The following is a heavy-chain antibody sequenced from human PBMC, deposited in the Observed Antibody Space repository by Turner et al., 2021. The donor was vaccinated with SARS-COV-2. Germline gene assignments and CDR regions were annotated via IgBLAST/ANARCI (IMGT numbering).Heavy chain of an antibody. CDR1: GFTFSSYA. CDR3: ARDGGGWFDP. J-gene: IGHJ5*02. V-gene: IGHV3-30*04. Sequence: VQLVESGGGLVKPGRSLRLSCTASGFTFSSYAMHWVRQAPGKGLEWVALISYDGSNKYYADSVKGRFTISRDNSKNTLYLQMNSLGAEDTAVYYCARDGGGWFDPWGQGTLVTVSS. CDR2: ISYDGSNK. D-gene: IGHD3-16*01.